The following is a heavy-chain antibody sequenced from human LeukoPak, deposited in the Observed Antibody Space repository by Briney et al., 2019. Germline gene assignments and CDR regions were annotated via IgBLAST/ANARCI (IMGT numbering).Heavy chain of an antibody. D-gene: IGHD6-19*01. CDR2: ISSSSSYI. CDR3: ARNIAVAVPPENADY. V-gene: IGHV3-21*01. J-gene: IGHJ4*02. Sequence: PGGSLRLSCAASGFTFSSYSMNWVRQAPGKGLEWVSSISSSSSYIYYADSVKGRFTISRDNAKNSLYLQMNSLRAEDTAVYYCARNIAVAVPPENADYWAQGTLVTVSS. CDR1: GFTFSSYS.